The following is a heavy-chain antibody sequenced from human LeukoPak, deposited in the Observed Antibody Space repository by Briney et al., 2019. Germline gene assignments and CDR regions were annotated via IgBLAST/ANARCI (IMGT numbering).Heavy chain of an antibody. Sequence: GGSLRLSCAASGFTFSSYAMHWVRQAPGKGLEWVAVISYDGSNKYYADSVKGRFTISRDNSKNTLYLQMNSLRAEDTAVYYCARERVVPAAMSVFFNYYYYYGMDAWGQGTTVTVSS. J-gene: IGHJ6*02. CDR2: ISYDGSNK. CDR3: ARERVVPAAMSVFFNYYYYYGMDA. CDR1: GFTFSSYA. V-gene: IGHV3-30*04. D-gene: IGHD2-2*01.